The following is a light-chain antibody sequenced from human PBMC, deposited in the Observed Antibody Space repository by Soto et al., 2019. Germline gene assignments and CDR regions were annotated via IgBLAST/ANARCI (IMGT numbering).Light chain of an antibody. J-gene: IGKJ2*01. Sequence: DIPMTQSPSSLSASVGDRVTITCRASQSISSILNWYQQKPGKAPKLLIYAASSLQSGVPSRFSGSGSGTDFTLTISSLQPEDFATYYCQQSYSTPMYTFGQGTKLEIK. CDR3: QQSYSTPMYT. CDR2: AAS. V-gene: IGKV1-39*01. CDR1: QSISSI.